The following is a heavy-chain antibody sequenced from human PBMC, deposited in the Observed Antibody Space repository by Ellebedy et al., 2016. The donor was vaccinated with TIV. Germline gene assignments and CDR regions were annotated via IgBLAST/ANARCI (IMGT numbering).Heavy chain of an antibody. CDR2: INHSGST. Sequence: MPSETLSLTCTVSGGSISSYCWSWIRQPPGKGLAWIGEINHSGSTNYNPSLKSRVTISVDTSKNQFSLKLSSVTAADTAVYYCARSSGWYFFDYWGQGTLVTVSS. V-gene: IGHV4-34*01. CDR3: ARSSGWYFFDY. CDR1: GGSISSYC. D-gene: IGHD3-10*01. J-gene: IGHJ4*02.